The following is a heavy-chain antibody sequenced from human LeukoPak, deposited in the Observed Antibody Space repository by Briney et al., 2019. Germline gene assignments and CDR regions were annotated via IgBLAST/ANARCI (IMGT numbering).Heavy chain of an antibody. CDR3: VVLLWSRGDY. D-gene: IGHD3-10*01. Sequence: ASVKVSCKASGYTFTSYGISWVRQAPGQGLEWMGWISAYNGNTNYAQKLKGRVTMTTDTSTSTAYMELRSLRSDDTAVYYCVVLLWSRGDYWGQGTLVTVSS. CDR2: ISAYNGNT. J-gene: IGHJ4*02. V-gene: IGHV1-18*01. CDR1: GYTFTSYG.